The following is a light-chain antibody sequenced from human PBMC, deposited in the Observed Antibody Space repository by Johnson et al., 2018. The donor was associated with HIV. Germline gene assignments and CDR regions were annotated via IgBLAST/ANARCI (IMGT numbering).Light chain of an antibody. V-gene: IGLV1-51*01. J-gene: IGLJ1*01. CDR1: SSNIGNNY. CDR2: DNN. Sequence: QSVLTQPPSVSAAPGQKVTISCSGSSSNIGNNYVSWYQQLPGTAPKLLIYDNNKRPSGIPDRFSGSKSGTSATLGITGLQTGDDADYYCGTWDSSLSAGGYVFGTGTKVTVL. CDR3: GTWDSSLSAGGYV.